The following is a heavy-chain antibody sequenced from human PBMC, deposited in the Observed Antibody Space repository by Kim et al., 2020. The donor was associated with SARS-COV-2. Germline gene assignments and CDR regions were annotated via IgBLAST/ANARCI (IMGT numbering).Heavy chain of an antibody. V-gene: IGHV3-23*01. D-gene: IGHD3-10*01. CDR2: ISGSGGST. Sequence: GGSLRLSCEVSGFTFSTYAMSWVRQAPGKGLEWVSAISGSGGSTYYADSVKGRFTISRDNSKNTLYLQMNSLRAEDTAVYYCAKDALNTKVRGDFDYWGQGTLVTVSS. CDR3: AKDALNTKVRGDFDY. J-gene: IGHJ4*02. CDR1: GFTFSTYA.